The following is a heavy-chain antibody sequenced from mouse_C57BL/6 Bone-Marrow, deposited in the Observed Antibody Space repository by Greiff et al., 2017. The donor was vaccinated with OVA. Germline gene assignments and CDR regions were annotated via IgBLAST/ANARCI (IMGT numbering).Heavy chain of an antibody. CDR2: IDPEDGAT. Sequence: EVQLQQSGAELVKPGASVKLSCTASGFNIKDYYMHWVKQRTEQGLEWIGRIDPEDGATKYAPKFQGKATITADTSSNTAYLQLSSLTSEDTAVYYCARRGTGWFVFDYWGQGTTLTVSS. CDR3: ARRGTGWFVFDY. V-gene: IGHV14-2*01. J-gene: IGHJ2*01. D-gene: IGHD1-1*02. CDR1: GFNIKDYY.